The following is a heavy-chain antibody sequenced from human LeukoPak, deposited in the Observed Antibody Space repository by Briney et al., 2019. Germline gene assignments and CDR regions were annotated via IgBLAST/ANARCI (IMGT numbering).Heavy chain of an antibody. V-gene: IGHV4-59*08. CDR1: GGSISSYY. Sequence: SETLSLTCTVSGGSISSYYWSWIRQPPGKGLEGIGYIYYSGSTNYNPSLKSRVTISVDTSKNQFSLKLSSVTAADTAVYYCARAHYSSGWSLDYWGQGTLVTVSS. D-gene: IGHD6-19*01. J-gene: IGHJ4*02. CDR2: IYYSGST. CDR3: ARAHYSSGWSLDY.